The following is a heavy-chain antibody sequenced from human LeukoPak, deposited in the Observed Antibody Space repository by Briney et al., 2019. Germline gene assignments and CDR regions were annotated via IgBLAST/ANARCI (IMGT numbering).Heavy chain of an antibody. CDR1: GFTFSSFD. D-gene: IGHD1-1*01. CDR3: ARGPALGKYYYMDV. V-gene: IGHV3-13*01. Sequence: GGSLRLSCAASGFTFSSFDMHWVRQPTGQGLEWVSTIGTASDTYYPGSVEGRFTLSRDNAKNSLYLQMNSLTAGDTAVYYCARGPALGKYYYMDVWGKGTTVTVSS. J-gene: IGHJ6*03. CDR2: IGTASDT.